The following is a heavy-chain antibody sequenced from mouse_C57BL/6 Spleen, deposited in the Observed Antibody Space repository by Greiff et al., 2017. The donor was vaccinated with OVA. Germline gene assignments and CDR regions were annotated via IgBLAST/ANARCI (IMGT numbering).Heavy chain of an antibody. CDR1: GFNIKDYY. Sequence: EVQLQQSGAELVKPGASVKLSCTASGFNIKDYYMHWVKQRTEQGLEWIGRIDPEDGETKSAPKFQGKATITADTSSNTAYLQLSSLTSEDTAVYYCAAYYSNLAWFAYWGQGTLVTVSA. J-gene: IGHJ3*01. V-gene: IGHV14-2*01. D-gene: IGHD2-5*01. CDR3: AAYYSNLAWFAY. CDR2: IDPEDGET.